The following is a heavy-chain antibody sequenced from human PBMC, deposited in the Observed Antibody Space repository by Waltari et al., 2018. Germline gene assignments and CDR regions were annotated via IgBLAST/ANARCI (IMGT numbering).Heavy chain of an antibody. CDR1: GFTFSSYA. D-gene: IGHD6-13*01. CDR2: ISYDGSNK. J-gene: IGHJ4*02. CDR3: ARAAKPYSSSWYVDY. Sequence: SCAASGFTFSSYAMHWVRQAPGKGLEWVAVISYDGSNKYYADSVKGRFTISRDNSKNTLYLQMNSLRAEDTAVYYCARAAKPYSSSWYVDYWGQGTLVTVSS. V-gene: IGHV3-30*01.